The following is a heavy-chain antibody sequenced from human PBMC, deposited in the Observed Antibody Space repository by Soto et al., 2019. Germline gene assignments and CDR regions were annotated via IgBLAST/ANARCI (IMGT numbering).Heavy chain of an antibody. D-gene: IGHD3-10*01. J-gene: IGHJ4*02. Sequence: EVQLLESGGGLIQPGGSLRLSCAASGFSFTSYVMTWVRQAPGKGLEWVSGISAGDENTHFADSVKGRFTISRDNAKSTLYLQLNSLRAEDTAIYYCAKASRTGIRYPYYFDYRGQGTMVTVSS. V-gene: IGHV3-23*01. CDR1: GFSFTSYV. CDR2: ISAGDENT. CDR3: AKASRTGIRYPYYFDY.